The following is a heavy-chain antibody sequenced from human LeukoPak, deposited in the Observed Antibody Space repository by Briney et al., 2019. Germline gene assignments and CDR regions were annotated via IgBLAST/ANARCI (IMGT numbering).Heavy chain of an antibody. CDR2: IIPIFGTA. Sequence: GASVKVSCKASGGTFSSYAISWVRQAPGQGLEWMGGIIPIFGTANYAQKFQGRVTITADKSTSTAYMELSSLRSEDTAVYYCATSLYCSSTSCYKFDYWGQGTLVTVSS. J-gene: IGHJ4*02. D-gene: IGHD2-2*02. CDR1: GGTFSSYA. CDR3: ATSLYCSSTSCYKFDY. V-gene: IGHV1-69*06.